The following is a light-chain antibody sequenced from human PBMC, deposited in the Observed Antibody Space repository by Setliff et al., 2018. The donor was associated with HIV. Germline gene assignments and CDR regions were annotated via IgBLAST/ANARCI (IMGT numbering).Light chain of an antibody. J-gene: IGLJ2*01. Sequence: SVLTQPASVSGSPGQSITISCSGISSDVGDYQSVSWYQQHPGKAPKLMIYEVSDRPSGVSNRFSGSKSGNTASLTISGLQSEDEADYYCSSYTSSSTLLFGGGTKVTVL. V-gene: IGLV2-14*01. CDR3: SSYTSSSTLL. CDR2: EVS. CDR1: SSDVGDYQS.